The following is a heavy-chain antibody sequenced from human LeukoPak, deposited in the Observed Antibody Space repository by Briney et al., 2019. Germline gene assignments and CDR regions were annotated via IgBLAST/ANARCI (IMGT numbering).Heavy chain of an antibody. D-gene: IGHD2-15*01. Sequence: GRSLRLSCAASGFTFSSYDMHWVRQAPGKGLEWVALISYDGSNYHYADSVKGRFTVSRDNSKNTLYLQMYSLRPEDTAVYYCAQDACGGSCYSFDSWGQGTLVTVSS. CDR1: GFTFSSYD. V-gene: IGHV3-30*18. CDR3: AQDACGGSCYSFDS. CDR2: ISYDGSNY. J-gene: IGHJ4*02.